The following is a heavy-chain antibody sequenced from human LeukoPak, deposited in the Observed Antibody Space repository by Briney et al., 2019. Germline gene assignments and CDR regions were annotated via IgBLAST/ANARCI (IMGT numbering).Heavy chain of an antibody. Sequence: SETLSLTCAVYGGSFSGYYWSWIRQPPGKGLEWIGEINHSGSTNYNPSLKSRVTISGDTSKNQFSLKLSSVTAADTAVYYCARDGHIAAAGYNWFDPWGQGTLVTVSS. CDR1: GGSFSGYY. CDR3: ARDGHIAAAGYNWFDP. J-gene: IGHJ5*02. D-gene: IGHD6-13*01. V-gene: IGHV4-34*01. CDR2: INHSGST.